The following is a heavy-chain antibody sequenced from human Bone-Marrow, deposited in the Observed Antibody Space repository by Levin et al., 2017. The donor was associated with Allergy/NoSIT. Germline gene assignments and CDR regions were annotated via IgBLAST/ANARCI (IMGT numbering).Heavy chain of an antibody. CDR3: AGFRPPVYDCWSGRYFGFDH. Sequence: SETLSLTCTVSGDSIGSRTSYWGWIRQPPGRGLEWIGTFDSYGNTYYTPSLESRLIISLDTSKNQFSLRLSSVSAADTAGYYCAGFRPPVYDCWSGRYFGFDHWGQGTLVTVAS. D-gene: IGHD3-3*01. CDR1: GDSIGSRTSY. CDR2: FDSYGNT. J-gene: IGHJ4*02. V-gene: IGHV4-39*07.